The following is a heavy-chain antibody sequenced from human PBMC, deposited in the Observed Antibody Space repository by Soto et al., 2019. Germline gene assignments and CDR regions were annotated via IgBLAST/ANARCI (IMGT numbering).Heavy chain of an antibody. Sequence: PSETLSLTCTVSGGSISGHYWTWIRQSPGRGLQWLGFVSDNGKTNSDASLKGRLTISLDTSKNQISLRLTSVTAADTALYYCARGGEIYGEWDYFDTWGQGGQVTVSS. CDR2: VSDNGKT. V-gene: IGHV4-59*11. CDR1: GGSISGHY. J-gene: IGHJ4*02. CDR3: ARGGEIYGEWDYFDT. D-gene: IGHD1-26*01.